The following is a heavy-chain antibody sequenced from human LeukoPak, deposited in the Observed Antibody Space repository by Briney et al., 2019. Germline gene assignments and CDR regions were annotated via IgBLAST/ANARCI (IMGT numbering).Heavy chain of an antibody. CDR2: ISSSSSYI. V-gene: IGHV3-21*01. CDR3: ARATWDPNYYYYMDV. D-gene: IGHD1-26*01. CDR1: GFTFSSYS. J-gene: IGHJ6*03. Sequence: GGSLRLSCAASGFTFSSYSMNWVRQAPGKGLEWVSSISSSSSYIYYADSVKGRFTISRDNAKNSLYLQMNSLRAEDTAVYYCARATWDPNYYYYMDVWGKGTTVTISS.